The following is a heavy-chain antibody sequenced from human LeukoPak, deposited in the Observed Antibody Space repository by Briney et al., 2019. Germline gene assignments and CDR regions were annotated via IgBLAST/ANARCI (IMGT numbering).Heavy chain of an antibody. V-gene: IGHV6-1*01. D-gene: IGHD3-10*01. CDR2: TYYRSKCYN. J-gene: IGHJ5*02. CDR3: ARGSGSMDSNWFDP. Sequence: SQTLSLTCAISGDSVSSNSAAWNWIRQSPSRGLEWLGRTYYRSKCYNDYALSVRSRITIYPDTSKNQFSLQLNSVTPEDTAVYYCARGSGSMDSNWFDPWGQGTLVTVSS. CDR1: GDSVSSNSAA.